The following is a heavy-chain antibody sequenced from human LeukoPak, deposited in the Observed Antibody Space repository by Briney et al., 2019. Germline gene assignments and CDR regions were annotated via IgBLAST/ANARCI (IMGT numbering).Heavy chain of an antibody. CDR1: GGSISSGGYY. Sequence: SQTLSLTCTVSGGSISSGGYYWSWIRHHPGKGLEWIGYIYYSGTTYYNPSLKSRVTISVDTSKNQFSLKLSSVTAADTAVYYCARYYGDYKNWFDPGAREPWSPSPQ. CDR2: IYYSGTT. CDR3: ARYYGDYKNWFDP. J-gene: IGHJ5*02. D-gene: IGHD4-17*01. V-gene: IGHV4-31*03.